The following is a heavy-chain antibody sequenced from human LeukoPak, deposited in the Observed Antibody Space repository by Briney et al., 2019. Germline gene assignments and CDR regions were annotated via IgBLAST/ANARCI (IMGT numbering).Heavy chain of an antibody. D-gene: IGHD1-26*01. J-gene: IGHJ4*02. CDR3: ARADRSGTYNFDY. V-gene: IGHV3-48*02. CDR1: GFTFSSYS. CDR2: ISGTSRTI. Sequence: TGGSLRLSCAASGFTFSSYSMNWVRQAPGKGLEWVSYISGTSRTIYYADSVKGRFTISRDNAKNSLPLQMNSLRDEDTAVYYCARADRSGTYNFDYWGQGTLVTVSS.